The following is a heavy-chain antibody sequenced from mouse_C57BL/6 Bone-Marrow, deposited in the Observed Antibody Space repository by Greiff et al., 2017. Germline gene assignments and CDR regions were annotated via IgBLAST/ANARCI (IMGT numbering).Heavy chain of an antibody. V-gene: IGHV1-63*01. J-gene: IGHJ4*01. CDR2: IYPGGGYT. D-gene: IGHD1-3*01. CDR3: ARYEGDKGSMDY. Sequence: QVQLQQSGAELVRPGTSVKMSCKASGYTFTNYWIGWVKQRPGHGLEWIGDIYPGGGYTNYNEKFKGKATLTADKSSSTAYMQFSSLTSEDSAIYYCARYEGDKGSMDYWGQGTSVTVSS. CDR1: GYTFTNYW.